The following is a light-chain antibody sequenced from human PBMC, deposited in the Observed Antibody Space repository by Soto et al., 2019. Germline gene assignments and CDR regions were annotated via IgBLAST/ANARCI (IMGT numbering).Light chain of an antibody. J-gene: IGLJ1*01. V-gene: IGLV2-23*01. CDR2: EGS. CDR1: SSEVGSYNL. Sequence: QSVLTQPASVSGPPGQSITISCTGNSSEVGSYNLVSWYQQDPGKAPKPMIYEGSKRPSGVSNRFSGSKSGNTASLTISGLQAEDEAYYYCCSYAGSSAYVFGTGTKVTVL. CDR3: CSYAGSSAYV.